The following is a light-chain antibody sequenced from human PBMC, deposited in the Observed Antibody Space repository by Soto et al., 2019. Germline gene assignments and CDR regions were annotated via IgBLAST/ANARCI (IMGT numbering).Light chain of an antibody. J-gene: IGLJ2*01. CDR2: SNV. V-gene: IGLV1-44*01. CDR1: RLNIGSNL. Sequence: QSVLTQTPSASGTPGQRVSISRSEGRLNIGSNLVNWYQQLPGTAPKLLIYSNVQRPSGVPDRFSGSKSGTSASLAISGLQSEDEADYYCAAWDDTLKGVIFGGGTKLTVL. CDR3: AAWDDTLKGVI.